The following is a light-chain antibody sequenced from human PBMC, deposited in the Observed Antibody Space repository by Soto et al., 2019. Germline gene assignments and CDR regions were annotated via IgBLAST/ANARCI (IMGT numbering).Light chain of an antibody. CDR2: AAS. CDR3: QQANAFPLT. Sequence: DLVMTQSPHSLAESLGERATINCKSSQSVLYSSNNKNYLAWYQQKPGKAPKLLIYAASSLQSGVPSRFSGSGSGTHFTLTISSLQPEDFATYYCQQANAFPLTFGQGTRLEIK. CDR1: QSVLYSSNNKNY. J-gene: IGKJ5*01. V-gene: IGKV4-1*01.